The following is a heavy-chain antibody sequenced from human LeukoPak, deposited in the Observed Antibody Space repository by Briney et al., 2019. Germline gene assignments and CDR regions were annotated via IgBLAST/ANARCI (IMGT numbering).Heavy chain of an antibody. D-gene: IGHD2-2*01. J-gene: IGHJ4*02. V-gene: IGHV3-23*01. CDR2: ISGSGGST. Sequence: GGSLGLSCAASGFTFSSYAMSWVRQAPGKGLEWVSAISGSGGSTYYADSVKGRFTISRDNSKNTLYLQMNSLRAEDTAVYYCAKDPCSSTSCYNDYWGQGTLVTVPS. CDR1: GFTFSSYA. CDR3: AKDPCSSTSCYNDY.